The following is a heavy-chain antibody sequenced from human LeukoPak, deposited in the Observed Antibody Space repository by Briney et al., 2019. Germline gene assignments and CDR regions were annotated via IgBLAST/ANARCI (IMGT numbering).Heavy chain of an antibody. CDR1: GFTFSSYE. J-gene: IGHJ4*02. D-gene: IGHD3-10*01. CDR3: ARALMVRGVIIGSDY. CDR2: ISNSGSTI. Sequence: PGGSLRLSCAASGFTFSSYEMNWVRQAPGKGLEWVSYISNSGSTIYYADSVKGRFTISRDNAKNSLYLQMNSLRAEDTAVYYCARALMVRGVIIGSDYWGQGTLVTVSS. V-gene: IGHV3-48*03.